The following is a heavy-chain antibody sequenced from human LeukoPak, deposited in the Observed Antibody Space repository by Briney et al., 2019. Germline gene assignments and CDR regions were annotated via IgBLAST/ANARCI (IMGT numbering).Heavy chain of an antibody. D-gene: IGHD3-10*01. J-gene: IGHJ4*02. CDR2: IRYDGSNK. CDR1: GFTFSSHG. Sequence: SGRSLRLSCAASGFTFSSHGMHWVRQAPGKGLEWVAFIRYDGSNKFYADSVKGRFTISRDNSKNSLYLQMNSLRAEDTAVYYCAKDLYGSGSYQIRLFDYWGQGTLVTVSS. CDR3: AKDLYGSGSYQIRLFDY. V-gene: IGHV3-30*02.